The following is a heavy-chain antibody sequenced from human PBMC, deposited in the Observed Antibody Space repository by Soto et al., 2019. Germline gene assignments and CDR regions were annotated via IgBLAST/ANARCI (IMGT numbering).Heavy chain of an antibody. V-gene: IGHV4-61*01. CDR3: ARDGDGYNY. D-gene: IGHD5-12*01. CDR2: IYSSGST. J-gene: IGHJ4*02. Sequence: QVQLQESGPGLVKPSETLSLTCTVSGGSVSSGSYYWSWIRQPPGKGLEWIGYIYSSGSTSYNPSPKXRXTXXVDTAKNQFSLKLSSVTAADTAVYYCARDGDGYNYWGQGTLVTVSS. CDR1: GGSVSSGSYY.